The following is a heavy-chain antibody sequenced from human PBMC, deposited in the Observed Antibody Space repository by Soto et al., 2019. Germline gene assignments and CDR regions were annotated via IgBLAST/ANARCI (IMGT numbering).Heavy chain of an antibody. CDR2: ISAYNGNT. Sequence: ASVKVSCKASGYTFTGYYMHWVRQAPGQGLEWMGWISAYNGNTNYAQKLQGRVTMTTDTSTSTAYMELRSLRSDDTAVYYCARVDTAMVFWFDPWGQGTLVTVSS. CDR1: GYTFTGYY. V-gene: IGHV1-18*04. CDR3: ARVDTAMVFWFDP. J-gene: IGHJ5*02. D-gene: IGHD5-18*01.